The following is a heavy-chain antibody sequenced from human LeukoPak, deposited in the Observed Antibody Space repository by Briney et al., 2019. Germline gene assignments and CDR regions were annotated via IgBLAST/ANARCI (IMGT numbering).Heavy chain of an antibody. D-gene: IGHD3-3*01. Sequence: GGSLRLSCKGSGYTFSSYWIGWVRQMPGKGLEWMGIIYPGDSDTRYSPSVQGQVTISVDTSIGTAYLQWSSLKASDTAVYYCARQNDFRLDYWGQGTLVTVSS. V-gene: IGHV5-51*01. CDR2: IYPGDSDT. CDR3: ARQNDFRLDY. J-gene: IGHJ4*02. CDR1: GYTFSSYW.